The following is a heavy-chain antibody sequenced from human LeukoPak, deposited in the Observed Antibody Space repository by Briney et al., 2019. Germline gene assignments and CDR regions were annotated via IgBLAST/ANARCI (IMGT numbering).Heavy chain of an antibody. J-gene: IGHJ4*02. D-gene: IGHD3-10*01. V-gene: IGHV4-34*01. CDR1: GGSFSGYY. Sequence: SETLSLTCAVYGGSFSGYYWSWIRQPPGKGLEWIGEINHSGSTNYNPSLKSRVTISVDTSKSQFSLKLSSVTAADTAVYYCARIRRFGELFDNFDYWGQGTLVTISS. CDR3: ARIRRFGELFDNFDY. CDR2: INHSGST.